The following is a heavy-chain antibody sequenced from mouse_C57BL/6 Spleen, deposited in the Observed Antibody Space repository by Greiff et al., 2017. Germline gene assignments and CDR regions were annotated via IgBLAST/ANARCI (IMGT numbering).Heavy chain of an antibody. CDR2: FYTGSGSI. V-gene: IGHV1-62-2*01. CDR1: GYTFTEYT. D-gene: IGHD2-1*01. J-gene: IGHJ3*01. Sequence: VQLQESGAELVKPGVSVKLSCKASGYTFTEYTIHWVKQRSGQGLEWIGWFYTGSGSIKYNEKFKDKATLTADKSSSTVYMELSRLTSEDSAVYFCARHEDNGNYLAWFAYWGQGTLVTVSA. CDR3: ARHEDNGNYLAWFAY.